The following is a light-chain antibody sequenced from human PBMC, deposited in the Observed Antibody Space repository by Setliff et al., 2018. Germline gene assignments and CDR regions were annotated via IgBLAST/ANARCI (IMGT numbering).Light chain of an antibody. CDR1: SSDVGGYDY. V-gene: IGLV2-14*03. CDR3: FSYTSSSSYV. J-gene: IGLJ1*01. CDR2: DVI. Sequence: QSVLTQPPSASGSPGQSVTISCTGSSSDVGGYDYVSWYQHHPGRAPKFMIYDVIKRPSGVSNRFSGSKSGNTASLTISGLQAEDEADYCCFSYTSSSSYVFGSGTKVTVL.